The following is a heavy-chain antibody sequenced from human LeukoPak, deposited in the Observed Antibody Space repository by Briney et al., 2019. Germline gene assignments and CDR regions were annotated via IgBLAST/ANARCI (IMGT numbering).Heavy chain of an antibody. D-gene: IGHD3-10*01. V-gene: IGHV4-39*07. Sequence: SETLSLTCSVSGGSISSSSYYWGWIRQSPGKGLEWIGSIYYSGSTCYNPSLKSRVTISVDTSKNQFSLKLSSITAADTAVYYCARDAKYYYGSRTYFFFEYWGQGTLLTVSS. CDR2: IYYSGST. CDR3: ARDAKYYYGSRTYFFFEY. CDR1: GGSISSSSYY. J-gene: IGHJ4*02.